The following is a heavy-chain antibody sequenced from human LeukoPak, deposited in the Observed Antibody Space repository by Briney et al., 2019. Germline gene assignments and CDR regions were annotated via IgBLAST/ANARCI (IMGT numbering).Heavy chain of an antibody. CDR3: ATCGGDCYFNY. CDR1: GFTFSNAW. J-gene: IGHJ4*02. V-gene: IGHV3-15*01. Sequence: PGGSLRLSCAASGFTFSNAWMNWVRQAPGKGLEWVGRIKSKTNGETTSYAAPVKGRFTISRDDSRNTLYLQMNSLKTEDTAVYYCATCGGDCYFNYWGQGTLVTVSS. D-gene: IGHD2-21*02. CDR2: IKSKTNGETT.